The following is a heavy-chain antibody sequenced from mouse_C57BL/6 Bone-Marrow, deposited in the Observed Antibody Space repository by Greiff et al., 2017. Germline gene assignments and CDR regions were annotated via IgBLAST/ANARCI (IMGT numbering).Heavy chain of an antibody. CDR3: ARAWVGYFDV. D-gene: IGHD1-1*02. J-gene: IGHJ1*03. Sequence: VQLKESGGGLVKPGGFLKLSCAASGFTFSSYAMSWVRQTPEKRLEWVATISDGGSYTYYPDNVKGRFTISRDNAKNNLYLQMSHLESEDTAMYYCARAWVGYFDVWGTGTTVTVSS. CDR1: GFTFSSYA. CDR2: ISDGGSYT. V-gene: IGHV5-4*01.